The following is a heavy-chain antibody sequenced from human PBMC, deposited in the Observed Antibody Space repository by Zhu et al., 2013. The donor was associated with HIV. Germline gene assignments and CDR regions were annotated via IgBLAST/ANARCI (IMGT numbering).Heavy chain of an antibody. CDR1: GSNFKSHG. D-gene: IGHD6-13*01. CDR3: ARDLEGSSLGY. Sequence: QVLLVQSGAEVKEPGSSVRVSCTASGSNFKSHGLNWLRQAPGQGLEWLGRIIPIFGTANYAQKFQGRVTITADESTSTAYMELSSLRSEDTAVYYCARDLEGSSLGYWGQGTLVTVSS. V-gene: IGHV1-69*01. J-gene: IGHJ4*02. CDR2: IIPIFGTA.